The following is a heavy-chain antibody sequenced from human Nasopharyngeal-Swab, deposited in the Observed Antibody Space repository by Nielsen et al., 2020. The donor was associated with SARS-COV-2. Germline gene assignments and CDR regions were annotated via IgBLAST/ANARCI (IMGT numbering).Heavy chain of an antibody. Sequence: GESLKISCAASGFTFSSYGMHWVRQAPGKGLEWVSVISYDGSTTYYADSVKGRFTISRDNSKNTLYLQMNSLRAEDTAVYYCARELLLDYWGQGTLVTVSS. D-gene: IGHD1-26*01. CDR1: GFTFSSYG. V-gene: IGHV3-30*03. CDR3: ARELLLDY. CDR2: ISYDGSTT. J-gene: IGHJ4*02.